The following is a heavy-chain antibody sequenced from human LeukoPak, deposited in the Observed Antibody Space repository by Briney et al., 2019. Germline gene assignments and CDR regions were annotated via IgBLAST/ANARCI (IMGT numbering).Heavy chain of an antibody. V-gene: IGHV4-4*09. J-gene: IGHJ5*02. CDR1: GGSISSYY. CDR3: AGSGYDWFDP. D-gene: IGHD5-12*01. Sequence: SETLSLTCTVSGGSISSYYWSWIRQPPGKGLEWIGYIYTSGSPNYNPSLKSRVTISVDTSKNQFSLRLSSVTAADTAVYYCAGSGYDWFDPWGQGTLVTVSS. CDR2: IYTSGSP.